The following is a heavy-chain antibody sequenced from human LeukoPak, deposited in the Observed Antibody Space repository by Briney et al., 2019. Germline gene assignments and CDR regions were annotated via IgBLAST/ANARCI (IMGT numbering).Heavy chain of an antibody. D-gene: IGHD1-14*01. Sequence: GGSLRLSCAASGFTFSTSVMNWVRQAPGKGLEWVSAIGASGGGTYYADSVKARFTISRDDSKNTLYLQMNNLRAEDTAVYYCAKDPGGWGQGTMVTVSS. CDR3: AKDPGG. CDR2: IGASGGGT. J-gene: IGHJ3*01. V-gene: IGHV3-23*01. CDR1: GFTFSTSV.